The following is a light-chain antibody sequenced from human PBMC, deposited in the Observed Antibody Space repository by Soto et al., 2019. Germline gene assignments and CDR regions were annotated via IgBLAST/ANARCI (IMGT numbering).Light chain of an antibody. CDR2: EVN. CDR1: SGDIGGYNS. CDR3: SSSAGIYHYLV. J-gene: IGLJ3*02. Sequence: QSVLTQPASVSGSPGQSITISCTGTSGDIGGYNSVSWYQQHPGKAPRLMIYEVNKRPSGVPDRFSGSKSGYTASLTVSGLQTEDEAFYYCSSSAGIYHYLVFGGGTKVTVL. V-gene: IGLV2-8*01.